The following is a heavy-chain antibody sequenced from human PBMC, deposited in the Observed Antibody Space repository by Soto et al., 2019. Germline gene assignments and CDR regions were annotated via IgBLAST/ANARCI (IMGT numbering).Heavy chain of an antibody. CDR1: GFTFSDFT. V-gene: IGHV3-21*01. CDR2: ISSSSNYI. D-gene: IGHD3-3*01. CDR3: ASGTEEKAPPIIRENWFDP. J-gene: IGHJ5*02. Sequence: PGGSLRLSCAASGFTFSDFTMNWVRQAPGKGLEWVSSISSSSNYIYYADSVKGRFTISRDNAKNSLYLQMNSLRVEDTAVYYCASGTEEKAPPIIRENWFDPWGQGTLVTVSS.